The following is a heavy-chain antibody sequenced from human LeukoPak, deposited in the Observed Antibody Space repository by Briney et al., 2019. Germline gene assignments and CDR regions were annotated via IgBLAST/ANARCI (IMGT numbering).Heavy chain of an antibody. Sequence: PGGSLRLSCAVSGFIFSGSDIHWVRQASGKGLEWVGRITTKPSNYATAYAASVKGRFTISRDDSESTAYLQMSSLKTEDTAVYFCTTYRSGHYWGQGTLVTVSS. D-gene: IGHD6-19*01. J-gene: IGHJ4*02. CDR2: ITTKPSNYAT. CDR1: GFIFSGSD. CDR3: TTYRSGHY. V-gene: IGHV3-73*01.